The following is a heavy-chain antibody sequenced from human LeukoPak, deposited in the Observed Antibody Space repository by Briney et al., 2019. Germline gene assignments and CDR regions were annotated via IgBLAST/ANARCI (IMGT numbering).Heavy chain of an antibody. CDR2: ISGSGGST. V-gene: IGHV3-23*01. D-gene: IGHD1-26*01. Sequence: GGSLRLSCAASGFTFSRHDMSWVRQAPGKGLEWVSGISGSGGSTFYADSVKGRSTISRDNSKNTLYLQVNSLRAEDTAVYYCAKGGKWDVTPFDYWGQGTLVTVSS. CDR1: GFTFSRHD. CDR3: AKGGKWDVTPFDY. J-gene: IGHJ4*02.